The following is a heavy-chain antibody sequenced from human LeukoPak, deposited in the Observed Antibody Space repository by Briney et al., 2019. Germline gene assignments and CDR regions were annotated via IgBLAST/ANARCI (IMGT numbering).Heavy chain of an antibody. Sequence: GGSLRLSCAASGFTFDDYAMHWVRQAPGKGLEWVSGISWNSGSIGYADSVKGRFTISRDNAKNSLYLQMNSLRAEDTALYYCAKGRFSGSLDYWGQGTLVTVSS. CDR2: ISWNSGSI. V-gene: IGHV3-9*01. J-gene: IGHJ4*02. CDR3: AKGRFSGSLDY. CDR1: GFTFDDYA. D-gene: IGHD1-26*01.